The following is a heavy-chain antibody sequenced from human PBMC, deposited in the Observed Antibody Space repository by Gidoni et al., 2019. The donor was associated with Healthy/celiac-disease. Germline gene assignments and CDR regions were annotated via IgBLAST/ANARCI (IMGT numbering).Heavy chain of an antibody. J-gene: IGHJ6*02. Sequence: QVQLVQSGAAVKKPGASVKVPCKASAYTFTDYYMHWVRQAPGQGLEWMGWNNPNSGGKNYAKKFQGRGTMNRDTSISTAYMELSRLRSDDTAVYYCASARAAATSYYYYGMDVWGQGTTVTVSS. CDR3: ASARAAATSYYYYGMDV. CDR2: NNPNSGGK. CDR1: AYTFTDYY. V-gene: IGHV1-2*02. D-gene: IGHD6-13*01.